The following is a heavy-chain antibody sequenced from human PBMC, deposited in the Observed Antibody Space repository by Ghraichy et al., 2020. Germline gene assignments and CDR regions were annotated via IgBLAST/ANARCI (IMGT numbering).Heavy chain of an antibody. Sequence: ASVKVSCEPSSYTFASYGFNWVRQAPGQGLEWMGWISAFNTNTNYAQKFQGRITLTRDASTNTAYMELRSLRADDTALYFCSYDNDDRAEWGQGTLVTVSS. CDR1: SYTFASYG. J-gene: IGHJ1*01. CDR2: ISAFNTNT. V-gene: IGHV1-18*01. D-gene: IGHD3-16*01. CDR3: SYDNDDRAE.